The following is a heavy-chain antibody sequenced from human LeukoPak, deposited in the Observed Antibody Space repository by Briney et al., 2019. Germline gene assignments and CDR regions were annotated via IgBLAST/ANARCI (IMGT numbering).Heavy chain of an antibody. V-gene: IGHV4-61*02. Sequence: SETLSLTCTVSGGSISSGSYYWSWIRQPAGKGLEWIGRIYSSGSTNYNPSLKSRVTISLDTSKNQFSLKLSSVTAADTAVYYCARVQSGYYYYFDYWGQGTLVTVSS. CDR3: ARVQSGYYYYFDY. CDR1: GGSISSGSYY. D-gene: IGHD3-3*01. CDR2: IYSSGST. J-gene: IGHJ4*02.